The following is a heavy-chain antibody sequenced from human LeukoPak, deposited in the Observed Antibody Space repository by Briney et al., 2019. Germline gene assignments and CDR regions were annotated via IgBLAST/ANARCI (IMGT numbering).Heavy chain of an antibody. CDR3: AKELYYYDSSGYFMTTF. J-gene: IGHJ4*02. CDR2: ISGSGGST. CDR1: GFTFSSYG. Sequence: PGGSLRLSCAASGFTFSSYGMSWVRQAPGKGLEWVSAISGSGGSTYYADSVKGRFTISRDNSKNTLYLQMNSLRAEDTAVYYCAKELYYYDSSGYFMTTFWGRGALVTVSS. D-gene: IGHD3-22*01. V-gene: IGHV3-23*01.